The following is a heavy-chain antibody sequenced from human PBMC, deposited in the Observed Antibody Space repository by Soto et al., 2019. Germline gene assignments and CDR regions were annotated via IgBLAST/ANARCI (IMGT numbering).Heavy chain of an antibody. V-gene: IGHV3-23*01. CDR3: AKDEVGAVYYYYYGMDV. D-gene: IGHD1-26*01. CDR1: GFTFSSYA. J-gene: IGHJ6*02. Sequence: EVQLLGSGGGLVQPGGSLRLSCAASGFTFSSYAMSWVRQAPGKGLEWVSAISGSGGSTYYADSVKGRFTISRDNSKNTLYMQRNSLRAEDTAVYYCAKDEVGAVYYYYYGMDVWGQGTTVTVSS. CDR2: ISGSGGST.